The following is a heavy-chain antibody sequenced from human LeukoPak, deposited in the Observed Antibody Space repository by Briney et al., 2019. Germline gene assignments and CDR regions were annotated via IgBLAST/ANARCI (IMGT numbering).Heavy chain of an antibody. CDR3: NTILTGYSPH. CDR1: GFTFSSYG. J-gene: IGHJ4*02. D-gene: IGHD3-9*01. V-gene: IGHV3-23*01. CDR2: ISGSGGSS. Sequence: GGSLRLSCAASGFTFSSYGMSWVRQAPGKGLEWVSTISGSGGSSSYADSVKGRCTISRDNSKNTLYLQMNSLRAEDTAVYYCNTILTGYSPHWGQGTPVTVSS.